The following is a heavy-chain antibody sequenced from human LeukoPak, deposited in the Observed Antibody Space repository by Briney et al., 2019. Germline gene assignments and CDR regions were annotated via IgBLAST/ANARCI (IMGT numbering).Heavy chain of an antibody. CDR1: GYTFTSYD. J-gene: IGHJ5*02. D-gene: IGHD3-10*01. CDR2: MNPNSGNT. V-gene: IGHV1-8*01. Sequence: ASVKVSCKASGYTFTSYDINWVRQATGQGLEWMGWMNPNSGNTGYAQKFQGRVTMTRNTSISTAYMELSSLRSEDTAVYYCARCPMVRGVHWNWFDPWGQGTLVTVSS. CDR3: ARCPMVRGVHWNWFDP.